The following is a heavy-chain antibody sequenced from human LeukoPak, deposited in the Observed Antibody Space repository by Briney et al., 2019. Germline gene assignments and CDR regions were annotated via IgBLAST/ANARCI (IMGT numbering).Heavy chain of an antibody. CDR2: ISSSSSYI. CDR1: GFTFSSYS. CDR3: ARDSPQGR. Sequence: GGSLRLSCAASGFTFSSYSMNWVRQAPGKGLEWVSSISSSSSYIYYADSVKGRFTISRDNAKNSLYPQMNSLRAEDTAVYYCARDSPQGRWGQGTLVTVSS. J-gene: IGHJ4*02. V-gene: IGHV3-21*01.